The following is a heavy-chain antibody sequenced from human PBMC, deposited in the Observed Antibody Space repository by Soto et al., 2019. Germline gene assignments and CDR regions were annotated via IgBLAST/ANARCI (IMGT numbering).Heavy chain of an antibody. CDR3: AREGVYLTRFDP. Sequence: QVQLVQSGAEVKKPGSSVKVSCKASGGTFSSYAISWVRQAPGQGLEWMGGLIPIFGTANYAQKFQGRVTITADEATSTAYMELSSLRSEDTAVYYCAREGVYLTRFDPWGQGTLVTVSS. J-gene: IGHJ5*02. D-gene: IGHD6-13*01. CDR1: GGTFSSYA. V-gene: IGHV1-69*01. CDR2: LIPIFGTA.